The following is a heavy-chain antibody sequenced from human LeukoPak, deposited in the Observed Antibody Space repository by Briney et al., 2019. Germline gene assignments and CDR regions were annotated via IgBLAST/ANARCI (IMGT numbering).Heavy chain of an antibody. CDR3: AKGIAAAGAFDY. CDR2: INSDGSST. V-gene: IGHV3-74*01. CDR1: GFTFSSYW. J-gene: IGHJ4*02. Sequence: GGSLRLSCAASGFTFSSYWMHWVRQAPGKGLVWVSRINSDGSSTSYADSVKGRFTISRDNSKNTLYLQMNSLRAEDTAVYYCAKGIAAAGAFDYWGQGTLVTVSS. D-gene: IGHD6-13*01.